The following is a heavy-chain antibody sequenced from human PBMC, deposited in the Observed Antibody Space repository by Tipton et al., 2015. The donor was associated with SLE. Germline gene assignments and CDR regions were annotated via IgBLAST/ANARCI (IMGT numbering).Heavy chain of an antibody. Sequence: TLSLTCTVSSDSMSSYYWSWIRQPPGKGLEWIGYIYYSGITSYNPSLKSRVTMSIDTSKNQFSLKLSSVTAADTAVYYCAKDSGTYYFDFWGQGVLVNVSS. J-gene: IGHJ4*02. CDR3: AKDSGTYYFDF. V-gene: IGHV4-59*01. D-gene: IGHD1-26*01. CDR1: SDSMSSYY. CDR2: IYYSGIT.